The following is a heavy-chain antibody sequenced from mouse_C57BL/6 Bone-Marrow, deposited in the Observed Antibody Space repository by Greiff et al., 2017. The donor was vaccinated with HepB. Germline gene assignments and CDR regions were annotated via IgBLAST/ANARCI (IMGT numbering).Heavy chain of an antibody. CDR3: AREEDYYGSSYVEGFAY. CDR1: GFNIKNTY. V-gene: IGHV14-3*01. CDR2: IDPANGNT. D-gene: IGHD1-1*01. J-gene: IGHJ3*01. Sequence: VQLQQSVAELVRPGASVKLSCTASGFNIKNTYMHWVKQRPEQGLEWIGRIDPANGNTKYAPKFQGKATIPADTSSNTAYLQLSSLTSEDTAIYYCAREEDYYGSSYVEGFAYWGQGTLVTVSA.